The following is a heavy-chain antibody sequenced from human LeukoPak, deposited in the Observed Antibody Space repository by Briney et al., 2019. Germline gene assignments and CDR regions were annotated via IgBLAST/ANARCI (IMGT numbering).Heavy chain of an antibody. Sequence: SETLSLTCTVSGGPISSYYWSWIRQPPGKGLEWIGYIYYSGSTNYNPSLKSRVTISVDTSKNQFSLKLSSVTAADTAVYYCARDSSSLFDYWGQGTLVTVSS. J-gene: IGHJ4*02. CDR3: ARDSSSLFDY. D-gene: IGHD6-6*01. V-gene: IGHV4-59*01. CDR2: IYYSGST. CDR1: GGPISSYY.